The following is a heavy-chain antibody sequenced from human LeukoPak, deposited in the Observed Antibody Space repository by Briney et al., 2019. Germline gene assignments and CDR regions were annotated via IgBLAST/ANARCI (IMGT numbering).Heavy chain of an antibody. J-gene: IGHJ5*02. CDR2: INPNSGGT. CDR3: ARSGGDYSADNWFDP. V-gene: IGHV1-2*02. D-gene: IGHD4-11*01. CDR1: GYTFTGYY. Sequence: ASVTVSFKASGYTFTGYYMHWVRQAPGQGREWMGWINPNSGGTNYAQKFQGRVTMTRDTSISTAYMELSRLRSADTAVYYCARSGGDYSADNWFDPWGQGTLVTVSS.